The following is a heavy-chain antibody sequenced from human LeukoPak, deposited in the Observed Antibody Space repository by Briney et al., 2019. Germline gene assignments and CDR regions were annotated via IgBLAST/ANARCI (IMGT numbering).Heavy chain of an antibody. CDR2: IYTSENT. D-gene: IGHD1-26*01. V-gene: IGHV4-4*07. J-gene: IGHJ4*02. Sequence: SETLSLTCTVSGGSIGSSYWSWIRQPAGKGLEWIGHIYTSENTSYNPSLKSRVTMSVDTSKNQFSLRLSSVTAADTAVYYCARWSYSGSHYGGGHRGFDYWGQGTLVTVSS. CDR3: ARWSYSGSHYGGGHRGFDY. CDR1: GGSIGSSY.